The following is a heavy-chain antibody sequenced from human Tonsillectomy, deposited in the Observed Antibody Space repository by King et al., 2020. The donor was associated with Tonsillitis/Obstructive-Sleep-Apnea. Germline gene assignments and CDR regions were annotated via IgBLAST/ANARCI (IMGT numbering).Heavy chain of an antibody. J-gene: IGHJ4*02. Sequence: VQLQQWGAGLLKPSETLSLTCAVYGGSFSGYYWSWIRQPPGKGLEWIGEINHSGSTNYNPSLKSRVTISVDTSKNPFSLKLSSVTAADTAVYYCAGGAVAGTFDYWGQGTLVTVSS. CDR1: GGSFSGYY. V-gene: IGHV4-34*01. CDR3: AGGAVAGTFDY. D-gene: IGHD6-19*01. CDR2: INHSGST.